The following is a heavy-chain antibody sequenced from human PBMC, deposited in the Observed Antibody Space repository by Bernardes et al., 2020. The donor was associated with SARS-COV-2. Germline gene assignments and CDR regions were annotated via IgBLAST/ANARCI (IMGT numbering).Heavy chain of an antibody. CDR2: ISAYNGNT. V-gene: IGHV1-18*01. J-gene: IGHJ4*02. CDR3: ARARQGIVVVVAATADY. CDR1: GYTFTSYG. D-gene: IGHD2-15*01. Sequence: ASVKVSCKASGYTFTSYGISWVRQAPGQGLEWMGWISAYNGNTNYAQKLQGRVTMTTDTSTSTAYMELRSLRSDDTAVYYCARARQGIVVVVAATADYWGQGTLVTVSS.